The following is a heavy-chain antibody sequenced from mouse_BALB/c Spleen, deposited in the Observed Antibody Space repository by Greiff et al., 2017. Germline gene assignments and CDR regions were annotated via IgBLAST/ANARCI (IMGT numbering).Heavy chain of an antibody. CDR3: ARAYGNLKWFAY. V-gene: IGHV5-4*02. CDR2: ISDGGSYT. D-gene: IGHD2-10*02. Sequence: EVKVVESGGGLVKPGGSLKLSCAASGFTFSDYYMYWVRQTPEKRLEWVATISDGGSYTYYPDSVKGRFTISRDNAKNNLYLQMSSLKSEDTAMYYCARAYGNLKWFAYWGQGTLVTVSA. J-gene: IGHJ3*01. CDR1: GFTFSDYY.